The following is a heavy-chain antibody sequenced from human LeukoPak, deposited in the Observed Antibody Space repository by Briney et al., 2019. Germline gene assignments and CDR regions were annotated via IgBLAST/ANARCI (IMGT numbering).Heavy chain of an antibody. V-gene: IGHV5-10-1*01. J-gene: IGHJ4*02. CDR3: ARREAYCSSTSCRPFDY. D-gene: IGHD2-2*01. CDR2: IDPSDSYT. CDR1: GYSFTFYW. Sequence: GESLKISCKSSGYSFTFYWISWVRQMPGKGLEWMGRIDPSDSYTNYSPSFQGHVTISADKSISTAYLQWSSLKASDTAMYYCARREAYCSSTSCRPFDYWGQGTLVTVSS.